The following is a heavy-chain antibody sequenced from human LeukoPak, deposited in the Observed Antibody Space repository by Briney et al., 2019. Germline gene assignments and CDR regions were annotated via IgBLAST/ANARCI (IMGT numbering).Heavy chain of an antibody. J-gene: IGHJ5*02. Sequence: GGSLRLSCAASGFTFSSYWMNWVRQAPGKGLEWVANIKQDGSEKYYVDSVKGRFTISRDNAKNSLYLQMNSLRAEDTAVYYCARDGLWFGETGNWFDPWGQGTLVTVSS. CDR2: IKQDGSEK. CDR1: GFTFSSYW. V-gene: IGHV3-7*01. CDR3: ARDGLWFGETGNWFDP. D-gene: IGHD3-10*01.